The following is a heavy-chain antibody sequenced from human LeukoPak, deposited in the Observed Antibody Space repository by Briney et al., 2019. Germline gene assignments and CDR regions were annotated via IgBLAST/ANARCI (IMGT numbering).Heavy chain of an antibody. CDR1: GFTFDDYG. V-gene: IGHV3-21*01. Sequence: GGPLRLSCAASGFTFDDYGMSWVRQAPGKGLEWVSSISSSSSYIYYADSVKGRFTISRDNAKNSLYLQMNSLRAEDTAVYYCARPLPADYWGQGTLVTVSS. CDR3: ARPLPADY. CDR2: ISSSSSYI. J-gene: IGHJ4*02.